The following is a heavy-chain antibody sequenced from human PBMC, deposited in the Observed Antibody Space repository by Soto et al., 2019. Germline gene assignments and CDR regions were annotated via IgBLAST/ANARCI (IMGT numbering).Heavy chain of an antibody. CDR2: ISHSGSTI. CDR3: ARDYNFWSGYKGMDV. V-gene: IGHV3-11*01. CDR1: GFTFSDWY. J-gene: IGHJ6*02. D-gene: IGHD3-3*01. Sequence: KTGGSLRLSCAASGFTFSDWYMTWIRQAPGKGLEWVSYISHSGSTIYYSDSVKGRFTISRDNAENSLYLQMDSLTAEDTAVYYCARDYNFWSGYKGMDVWGQGTTVTVSS.